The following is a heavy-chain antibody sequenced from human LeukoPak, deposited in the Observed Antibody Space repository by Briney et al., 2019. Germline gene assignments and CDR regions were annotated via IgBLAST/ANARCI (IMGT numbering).Heavy chain of an antibody. CDR1: GVTFTSYA. CDR3: AKGRDTSGRQNFDF. J-gene: IGHJ4*02. D-gene: IGHD6-19*01. V-gene: IGHV3-23*01. Sequence: PGGSLRLSCEASGVTFTSYAMHWGRQAPGKGLEWVSSISARGSGTFYTDSMSGRFTISRDNAKKTLFLQMKNLRVGDTALYYCAKGRDTSGRQNFDFWGQGTLVTVSS. CDR2: ISARGSGT.